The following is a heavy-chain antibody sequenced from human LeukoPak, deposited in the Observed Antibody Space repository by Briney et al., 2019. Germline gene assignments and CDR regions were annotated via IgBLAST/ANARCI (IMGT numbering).Heavy chain of an antibody. J-gene: IGHJ2*01. D-gene: IGHD4-23*01. CDR1: SGSICSYY. V-gene: IGHV4-59*01. CDR2: IYYSGST. Sequence: PSETLSLTCTVSSGSICSYYWSWIRQPPGKGLEWIGCIYYSGSTNYSPSLKSRVTISVDTSKNQFSLKLSSVTAADTAVYYCASSVVTPDGFRYFDLWGRGTLVTVSS. CDR3: ASSVVTPDGFRYFDL.